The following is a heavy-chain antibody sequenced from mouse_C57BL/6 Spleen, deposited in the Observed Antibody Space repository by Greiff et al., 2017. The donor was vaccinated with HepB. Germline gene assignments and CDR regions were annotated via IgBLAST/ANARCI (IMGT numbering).Heavy chain of an antibody. CDR1: GYSITSGYY. CDR3: ARGKNDYDGFAY. CDR2: ISYDGSN. J-gene: IGHJ3*01. D-gene: IGHD2-4*01. V-gene: IGHV3-6*01. Sequence: EVKLQESGPGLVKPSQSLSLTCSVTGYSITSGYYWNWIRQFPGNKLEWMGYISYDGSNNYNPSLKNRISITRDTSKNQFFLKLHSVTTEDTATYYCARGKNDYDGFAYWGQGTLVTVSA.